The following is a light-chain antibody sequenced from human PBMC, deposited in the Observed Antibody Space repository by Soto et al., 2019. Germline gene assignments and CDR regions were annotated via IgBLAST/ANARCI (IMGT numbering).Light chain of an antibody. Sequence: EIVMTQSPATLSVSPGERATLSCRASQSVSSKLAWYQQKPGQAPRDLIFGASTRATGIPARFSGSGSGTEFTLTINSLQSEDFAFYYCQHYNDWPPTWSFGQGTRVEIK. CDR1: QSVSSK. CDR3: QHYNDWPPTWS. J-gene: IGKJ1*01. CDR2: GAS. V-gene: IGKV3-15*01.